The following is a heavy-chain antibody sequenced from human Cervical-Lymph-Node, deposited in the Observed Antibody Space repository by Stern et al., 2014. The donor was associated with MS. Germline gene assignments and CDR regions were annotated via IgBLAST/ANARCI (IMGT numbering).Heavy chain of an antibody. CDR3: AKDSQSRTTCHYYAMDV. CDR2: ISYDGNDK. CDR1: GFTFRTYG. V-gene: IGHV3-30*18. J-gene: IGHJ6*02. Sequence: VQLVESGGGVVQPGRSLRLSCAASGFTFRTYGMHWVRQAPGKWLEWVAVISYDGNDKYSAASVKGRFTISRDNSKNTLYLQMNNLKTEDTAVYYCAKDSQSRTTCHYYAMDVWGQGTTVAVSS. D-gene: IGHD1-1*01.